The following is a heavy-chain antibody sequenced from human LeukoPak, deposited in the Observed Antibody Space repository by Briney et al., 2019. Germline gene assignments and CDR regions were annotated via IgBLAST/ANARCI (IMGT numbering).Heavy chain of an antibody. Sequence: PGGSLRLSCAASGFTFSSYGMHWVRQAPGKGLEWVAVISYDGSNKYYADSVKGRFTISRDNSKNTLYLQMISLRAEDTAVYYCAKDRGYCSRTSCGGRWYYGMDVWGQGTTVTVSS. J-gene: IGHJ6*02. D-gene: IGHD2-2*01. V-gene: IGHV3-30*18. CDR2: ISYDGSNK. CDR3: AKDRGYCSRTSCGGRWYYGMDV. CDR1: GFTFSSYG.